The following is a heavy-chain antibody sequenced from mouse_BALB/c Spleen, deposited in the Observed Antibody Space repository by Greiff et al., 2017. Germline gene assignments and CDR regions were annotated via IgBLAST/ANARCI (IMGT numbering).Heavy chain of an antibody. Sequence: QVQLQQSGAELMKPGASVKISCKATGYTFSSYWIEWVKQRPGHGLEWIGEILPGSGSTNYNEKFKGKATFTADTSSNTAYMQLSSLTSEDSAVYYCARRWDEGAMDYWGQGTSVTVSS. CDR3: ARRWDEGAMDY. V-gene: IGHV1-9*01. D-gene: IGHD4-1*01. CDR2: ILPGSGST. J-gene: IGHJ4*01. CDR1: GYTFSSYW.